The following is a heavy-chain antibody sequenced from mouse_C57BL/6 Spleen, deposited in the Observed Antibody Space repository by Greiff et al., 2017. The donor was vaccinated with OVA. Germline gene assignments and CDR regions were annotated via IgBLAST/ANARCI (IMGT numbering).Heavy chain of an antibody. CDR1: GYSFTDYN. CDR2: INPNYGTT. CDR3: ASETAQATRFAY. J-gene: IGHJ3*01. V-gene: IGHV1-39*01. Sequence: VQLKESGPELVKPGASVKISCKASGYSFTDYNMNWVKQSNGKSLEWIGVINPNYGTTSYNQKFKGKATLTVDQSSSTAYMQLNSLTSEDSAVYYLASETAQATRFAYWGQGTLVTVSA. D-gene: IGHD3-2*02.